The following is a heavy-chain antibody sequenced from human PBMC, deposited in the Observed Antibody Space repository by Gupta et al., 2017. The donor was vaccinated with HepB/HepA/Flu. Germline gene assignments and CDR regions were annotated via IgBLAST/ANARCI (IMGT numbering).Heavy chain of an antibody. J-gene: IGHJ6*02. CDR2: ISSNGGST. Sequence: EVQLVESGGGLVQPGGSLRLSCAASGFTFSSYAMHWFRQAPGKGLEYVSAISSNGGSTYYANSVKGRFTISRDNSKNTLYLQMGSLRAEDMAVYYCARGGYDFWSGSLGMDVWGQGTTVTVSS. V-gene: IGHV3-64*01. CDR1: GFTFSSYA. CDR3: ARGGYDFWSGSLGMDV. D-gene: IGHD3-3*01.